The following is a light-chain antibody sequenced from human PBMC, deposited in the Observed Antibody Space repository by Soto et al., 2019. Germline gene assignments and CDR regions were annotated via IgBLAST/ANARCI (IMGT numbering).Light chain of an antibody. Sequence: DIQMTQSPSSLSASVGDRVTITCRVSQSISSYLNWYQQKPGKAPKLLIYAASSLQSGVPSRFSGSGSGTDFTLTISSLQPEDFATYYCQQSYSTPLWTFGQGTKVDIK. CDR2: AAS. V-gene: IGKV1-39*01. J-gene: IGKJ1*01. CDR3: QQSYSTPLWT. CDR1: QSISSY.